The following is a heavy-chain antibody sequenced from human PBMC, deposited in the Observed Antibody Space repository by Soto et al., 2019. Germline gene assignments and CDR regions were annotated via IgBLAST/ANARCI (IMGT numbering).Heavy chain of an antibody. CDR2: INSDGSST. V-gene: IGHV3-74*01. Sequence: GGSLRLSCAASGFTFSSYWMHWVRQAPGKGLVWVSRINSDGSSTSYADSVKGRFTISRDNAKNTLYLQMNSLRAEDTAVYYCARDRAPPLWFGGNYMDVWGKGTTVTVSS. CDR3: ARDRAPPLWFGGNYMDV. CDR1: GFTFSSYW. J-gene: IGHJ6*03. D-gene: IGHD3-10*01.